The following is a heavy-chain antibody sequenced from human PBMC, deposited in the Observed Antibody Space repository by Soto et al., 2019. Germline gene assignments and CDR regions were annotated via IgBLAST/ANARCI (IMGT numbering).Heavy chain of an antibody. V-gene: IGHV3-23*01. Sequence: EVRLLESGGGLVQPGGSLRLSCAASGFTFSVYAMSWVRQAPGKGLEWVSGISGSGDSTHYADSVKGRFTVSRDNSKSMLYLQPNSLRAEDTAIYSCAKALYGGFTYWGQGTLVTVSS. CDR2: ISGSGDST. CDR3: AKALYGGFTY. J-gene: IGHJ4*02. D-gene: IGHD3-10*01. CDR1: GFTFSVYA.